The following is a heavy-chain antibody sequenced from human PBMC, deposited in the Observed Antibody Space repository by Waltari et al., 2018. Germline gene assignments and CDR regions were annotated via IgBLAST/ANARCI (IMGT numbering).Heavy chain of an antibody. CDR3: ASSSWNGKWSRY. J-gene: IGHJ4*02. D-gene: IGHD3-3*01. Sequence: QVQLQQWGAGLLKPSETLSLTCAVYGGTFSGYYWSWIRQPPGKGLEWIGEINHSGSTNYHPSLKSRVTLSVDTSKNQCSLKLSSLTAADTAVYYCASSSWNGKWSRYWGQGTLVTVSS. CDR1: GGTFSGYY. CDR2: INHSGST. V-gene: IGHV4-34*01.